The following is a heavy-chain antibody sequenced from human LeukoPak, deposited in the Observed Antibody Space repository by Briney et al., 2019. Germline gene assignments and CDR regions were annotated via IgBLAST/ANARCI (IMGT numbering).Heavy chain of an antibody. J-gene: IGHJ4*02. CDR2: INHSGST. CDR1: GGSFSGYY. Sequence: SETLSLTCAVYGGSFSGYYWSWIRQPPGKGLEWIGEINHSGSTNYNPSLKSRVTISVDTSKNQFSLKLSSVTAADTAVYYCARQFWAAAVRPFDYWGQGTLVTVSS. CDR3: ARQFWAAAVRPFDY. D-gene: IGHD6-13*01. V-gene: IGHV4-34*01.